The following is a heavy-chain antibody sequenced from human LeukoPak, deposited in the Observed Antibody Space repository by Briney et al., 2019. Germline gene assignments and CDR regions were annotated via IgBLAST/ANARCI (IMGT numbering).Heavy chain of an antibody. J-gene: IGHJ4*02. CDR3: AKDRVVATGIGEFDY. D-gene: IGHD6-13*01. V-gene: IGHV3-48*03. Sequence: GGSLRLSCAASGFTFSSYEMNWVRQAPGKGLEWVSYISSSGSTIYYADSVKGRFTISRDSSRNTLYLHMNSLRGEDTAVYYCAKDRVVATGIGEFDYWGQGTLVTVSS. CDR2: ISSSGSTI. CDR1: GFTFSSYE.